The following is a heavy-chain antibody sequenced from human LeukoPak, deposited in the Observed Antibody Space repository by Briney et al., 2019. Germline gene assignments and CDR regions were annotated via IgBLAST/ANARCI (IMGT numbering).Heavy chain of an antibody. D-gene: IGHD4-11*01. V-gene: IGHV4-59*01. CDR1: GDSISSSY. CDR2: IYYIGST. J-gene: IGHJ4*02. CDR3: AQGSSNWANFDY. Sequence: PSETLSLTCSVSGDSISSSYWSWIRQPPGKGLEWIGFIYYIGSTNYNPSLKSRVTISVDTSKNQFSLKLSSVTAADTAVYYCAQGSSNWANFDYWGQGTLVTVSS.